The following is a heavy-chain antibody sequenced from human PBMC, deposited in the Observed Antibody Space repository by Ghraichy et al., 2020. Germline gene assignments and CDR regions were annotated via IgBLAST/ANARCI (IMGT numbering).Heavy chain of an antibody. CDR1: GFTFDNCE. CDR2: ISSGGSTI. V-gene: IGHV3-48*03. J-gene: IGHJ4*02. Sequence: LSLTCAASGFTFDNCEMNWVRQAPGKGLKWISYISSGGSTIHYADSVKGRFTVSRDNAKNSLYLQLNSLRAEDTAVYYCARDKDRYCSSTGCTHFDYWGQGVLVTVSS. D-gene: IGHD2-2*01. CDR3: ARDKDRYCSSTGCTHFDY.